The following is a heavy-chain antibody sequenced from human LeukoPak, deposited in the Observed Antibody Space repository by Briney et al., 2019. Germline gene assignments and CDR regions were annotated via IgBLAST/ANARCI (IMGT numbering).Heavy chain of an antibody. Sequence: GGSLRLSCAASGFTFSSYGMHWVRQAPGKGLEWVAVISYDGSNKYYADSVKGRFTISRDNAKNSLYLQMNSLRAEDTAVYYCARSYDSSGYYAEYFQHWGQGTLVTVSS. CDR1: GFTFSSYG. D-gene: IGHD3-22*01. CDR3: ARSYDSSGYYAEYFQH. V-gene: IGHV3-30*03. J-gene: IGHJ1*01. CDR2: ISYDGSNK.